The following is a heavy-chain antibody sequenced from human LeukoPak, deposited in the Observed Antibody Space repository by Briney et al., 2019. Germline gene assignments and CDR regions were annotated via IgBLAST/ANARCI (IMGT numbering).Heavy chain of an antibody. CDR2: ISHSDGTT. CDR3: ARDAGGYRSYWYFDL. J-gene: IGHJ2*01. V-gene: IGHV3-48*03. CDR1: GFTFSSYE. D-gene: IGHD5-12*01. Sequence: GGSLRLSCAASGFTFSSYEMNWVRQAPGKGLEWISYISHSDGTTYFADSVKGRFTISRDNAKNSLYLQMNSLRAEDTAVYYCARDAGGYRSYWYFDLWGRGTLVTVSS.